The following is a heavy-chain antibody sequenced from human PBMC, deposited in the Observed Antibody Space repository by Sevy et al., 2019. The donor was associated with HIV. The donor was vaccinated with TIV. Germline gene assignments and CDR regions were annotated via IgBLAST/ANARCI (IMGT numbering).Heavy chain of an antibody. CDR3: VKEGFYRCFEK. J-gene: IGHJ4*02. Sequence: GGSLRLSCAVSGINFNEQVMSWVRQAPGKGLEWVAAISGHGGITRQATSVKGRFSISRDNGKNTLFLQMQSLTAEDSARYFCVKEGFYRCFEKWGQGTVVTVSS. D-gene: IGHD3-16*02. CDR1: GINFNEQV. CDR2: ISGHGGIT. V-gene: IGHV3-23*01.